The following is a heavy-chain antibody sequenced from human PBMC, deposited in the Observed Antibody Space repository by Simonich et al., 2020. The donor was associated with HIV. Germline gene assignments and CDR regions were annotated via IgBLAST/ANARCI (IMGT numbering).Heavy chain of an antibody. V-gene: IGHV3-11*01. J-gene: IGHJ3*02. Sequence: QVQLVESGGGLVKPGGSLRLSCAASGFTLSDYYMSWIRQAPGKGLGWVSYISRSGSIMYYADSVKGRFTISRDNAKNSLYLQMNSLRAEDTAVYSCAGAPYGDGAFDIWGQGTMVTVSS. D-gene: IGHD7-27*01. CDR1: GFTLSDYY. CDR2: ISRSGSIM. CDR3: AGAPYGDGAFDI.